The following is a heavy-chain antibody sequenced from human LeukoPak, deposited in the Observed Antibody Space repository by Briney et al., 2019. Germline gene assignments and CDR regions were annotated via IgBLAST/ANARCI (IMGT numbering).Heavy chain of an antibody. D-gene: IGHD5-24*01. CDR1: GFTFSIYA. J-gene: IGHJ6*02. V-gene: IGHV3-23*01. CDR3: AKDRRDGYNYYNYGMDV. Sequence: PGGSLRLSCAASGFTFSIYAMSWVRQAPGKGLEWVSAISGSGGGTYYADSVKGRFTISRDNSKNTLYLQMNTLRAEDTAVYYCAKDRRDGYNYYNYGMDVWGQGTTVTVSS. CDR2: ISGSGGGT.